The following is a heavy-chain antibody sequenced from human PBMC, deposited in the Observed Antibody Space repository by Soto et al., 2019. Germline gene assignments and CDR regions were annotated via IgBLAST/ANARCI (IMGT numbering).Heavy chain of an antibody. Sequence: GASVKVSCKASGYTFTGYYMHWVRQAPGQGLEWMGWINPNSGGTNYAQKFQGWVTITTDASISTAYMELSSLRSEDTAVYYCARHPGGRGYYYGMDVWGQGTTVTVSS. CDR2: INPNSGGT. J-gene: IGHJ6*02. D-gene: IGHD2-15*01. CDR1: GYTFTGYY. CDR3: ARHPGGRGYYYGMDV. V-gene: IGHV1-2*04.